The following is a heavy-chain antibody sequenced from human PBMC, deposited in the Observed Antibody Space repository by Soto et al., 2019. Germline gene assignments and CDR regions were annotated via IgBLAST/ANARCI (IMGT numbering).Heavy chain of an antibody. D-gene: IGHD3-3*01. V-gene: IGHV3-48*01. CDR3: ARTRMEWALYFDN. CDR2: ISSSSRTI. CDR1: GFSFSDSG. Sequence: EVQFVESGGGLIQPGGSLRLSCEASGFSFSDSGMNWVRRAPGKGLEWISYISSSSRTIYYAASVEGRFTVSRDNVKSSVHLQMNSLRGEDTGVYYCARTRMEWALYFDNWGRGTLVTVSS. J-gene: IGHJ4*02.